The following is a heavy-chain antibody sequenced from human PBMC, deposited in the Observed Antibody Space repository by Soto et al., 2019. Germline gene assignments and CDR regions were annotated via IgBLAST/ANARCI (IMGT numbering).Heavy chain of an antibody. CDR1: GYTFTSYA. CDR3: ATLYISGWYLAEVYYYVMDV. J-gene: IGHJ6*01. D-gene: IGHD6-19*01. V-gene: IGHV1-3*01. CDR2: INAGNGNT. Sequence: QVQLVQSGAEVKKPGASVKVSCKSSGYTFTSYAMHWVRQAPGQRLEWMGWINAGNGNTKYSQKFQGRVTITRDTSAGTAYMERISLRSADTAVYYCATLYISGWYLAEVYYYVMDVWGPGTTVTVSS.